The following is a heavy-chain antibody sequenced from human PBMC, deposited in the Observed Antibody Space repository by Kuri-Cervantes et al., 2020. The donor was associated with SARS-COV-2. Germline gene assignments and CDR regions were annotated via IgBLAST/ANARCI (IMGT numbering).Heavy chain of an antibody. D-gene: IGHD2-2*01. J-gene: IGHJ2*01. Sequence: SETLSLTCTVSGGSISSGDYYWSWIRQPPGKGLEWIGYIYYSGSTYYNPSLKSRVTISVDTSKNQFSLKLSSVTAADTAVYYCARVPAVILDWYFDLWGRGTLVTVSS. CDR2: IYYSGST. CDR1: GGSISSGDYY. V-gene: IGHV4-30-4*08. CDR3: ARVPAVILDWYFDL.